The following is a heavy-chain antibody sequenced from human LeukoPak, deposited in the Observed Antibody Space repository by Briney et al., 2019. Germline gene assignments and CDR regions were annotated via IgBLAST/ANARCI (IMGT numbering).Heavy chain of an antibody. CDR1: GFTVSDDY. Sequence: GGSLRLSCAASGFTVSDDYMSWVRQAPGKGLEWVSVIYSGGGTYYSHSVKGRFTISRDNSKNTLYLQMNTLRVEDTAVYYCVRDEGFHGSGSNWGPGTLVTVSS. D-gene: IGHD3-10*01. CDR3: VRDEGFHGSGSN. CDR2: IYSGGGT. V-gene: IGHV3-66*01. J-gene: IGHJ4*02.